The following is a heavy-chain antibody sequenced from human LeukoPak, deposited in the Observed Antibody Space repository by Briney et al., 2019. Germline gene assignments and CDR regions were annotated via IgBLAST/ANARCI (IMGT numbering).Heavy chain of an antibody. V-gene: IGHV4-38-2*02. Sequence: SETLSLTCTVSGYSISSGYYWGWIRQPPGKGLEWIGSIYHSGSTYYNPSLKSRFTISVDTSKNQFSLKLSSVTAADTAVYYCASFAYGSGIARGRSSNYWGQGTLVTVSS. CDR3: ASFAYGSGIARGRSSNY. CDR2: IYHSGST. J-gene: IGHJ4*02. CDR1: GYSISSGYY. D-gene: IGHD3-10*01.